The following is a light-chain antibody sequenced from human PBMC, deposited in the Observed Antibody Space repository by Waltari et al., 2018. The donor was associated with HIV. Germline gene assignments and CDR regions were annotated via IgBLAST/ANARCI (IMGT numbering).Light chain of an antibody. Sequence: QSVLTQPPSASGTPGQRVTISCSGSSSHVGNHYVYWYQQLPGTAPKLLISINNQRPSGVPDRFSASKSGTSASLAISGLRSEDEADYYCAALDDSLIDQVVFGGGTKLTVL. CDR1: SSHVGNHY. J-gene: IGLJ2*01. V-gene: IGLV1-47*01. CDR2: INN. CDR3: AALDDSLIDQVV.